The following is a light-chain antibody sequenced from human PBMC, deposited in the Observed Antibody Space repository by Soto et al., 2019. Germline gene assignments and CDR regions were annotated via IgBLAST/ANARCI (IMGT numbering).Light chain of an antibody. V-gene: IGLV2-11*01. J-gene: IGLJ2*01. CDR3: SSYAGSNNLV. CDR2: DVT. Sequence: QSALTQPRSVSGSPGQSVTISCTGTMSDVAGYNYVSWYQHHPGKAPKLLISDVTKRPSWVPDRISGSKSGSTASLTISAHHAEDEANDYFSSYAGSNNLVFGGGTKLTVL. CDR1: MSDVAGYNY.